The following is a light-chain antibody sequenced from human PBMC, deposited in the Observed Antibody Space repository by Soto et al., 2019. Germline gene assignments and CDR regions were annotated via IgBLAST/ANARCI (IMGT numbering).Light chain of an antibody. Sequence: QSVLTQPASVSGSPGQSITISCTGTSSDVGGYNYVSWYQLHPGKAPKLILYEVTNRRSGVSDRFSGSKSGNTASLTISGLQAEDEADYYCSSYTSSTAYVFGTGTKVTGL. V-gene: IGLV2-14*01. CDR1: SSDVGGYNY. CDR2: EVT. CDR3: SSYTSSTAYV. J-gene: IGLJ1*01.